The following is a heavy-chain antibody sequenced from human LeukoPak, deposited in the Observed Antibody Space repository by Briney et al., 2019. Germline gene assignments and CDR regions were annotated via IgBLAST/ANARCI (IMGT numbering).Heavy chain of an antibody. CDR3: VKGSDYDFWSGFLGY. J-gene: IGHJ4*02. CDR1: GFTFSSYA. V-gene: IGHV3-23*01. CDR2: ISGSGGST. D-gene: IGHD3-3*01. Sequence: PGGSLRLSCAASGFTFSSYAMSWVRQAPGKGLEWVSAISGSGGSTYYADSVKGRFTISRDNSKNTLYLQMNSLRAEDTAVYYCVKGSDYDFWSGFLGYWGQGTLVTVSS.